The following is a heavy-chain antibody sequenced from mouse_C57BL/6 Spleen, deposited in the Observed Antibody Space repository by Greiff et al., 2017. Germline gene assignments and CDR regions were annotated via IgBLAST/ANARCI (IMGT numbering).Heavy chain of an antibody. V-gene: IGHV2-5*01. J-gene: IGHJ4*01. Sequence: VQLKESGPGLVQPSQSLSITCTVSGFSLTSYGVHWVRQSPGKGLEWLGVIWRGGSTDYNAAFMSRLSITKDNSKSQVFFKMNSLQADATAIYYCAKKYGYGYAMDYWGQGTSGTVSS. CDR3: AKKYGYGYAMDY. CDR2: IWRGGST. CDR1: GFSLTSYG. D-gene: IGHD2-2*01.